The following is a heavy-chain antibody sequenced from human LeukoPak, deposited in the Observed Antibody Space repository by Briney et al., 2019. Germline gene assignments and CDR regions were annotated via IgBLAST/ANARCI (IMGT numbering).Heavy chain of an antibody. J-gene: IGHJ6*03. Sequence: SVKVSCKASGGTFSSYAISWVRQAPGQGLEWMGGIIPIFGTANYAQKFQGRVTITTDESTSTAYMELSSLRSEDTAVYYCARDKEIADDYYYMDVWGNGTTVAVSS. V-gene: IGHV1-69*05. CDR2: IIPIFGTA. CDR3: ARDKEIADDYYYMDV. D-gene: IGHD5-24*01. CDR1: GGTFSSYA.